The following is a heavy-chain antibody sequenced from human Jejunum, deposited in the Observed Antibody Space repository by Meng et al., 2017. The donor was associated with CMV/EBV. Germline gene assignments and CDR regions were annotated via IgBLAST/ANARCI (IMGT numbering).Heavy chain of an antibody. CDR3: AWDIANFLNK. J-gene: IGHJ4*02. V-gene: IGHV3-15*01. CDR1: GFNFNDAW. Sequence: GQLVGVGGGLVRPGGSLRVSCVGSGFNFNDAWMSWVRQAQRKGLEWIGRIKSKGSGGTTDYVASVKDRFIISRDDSKNTVYLKMNSLEIEDTAVYYCAWDIANFLNKWGQGALVTVSS. CDR2: IKSKGSGGTT. D-gene: IGHD3-3*01.